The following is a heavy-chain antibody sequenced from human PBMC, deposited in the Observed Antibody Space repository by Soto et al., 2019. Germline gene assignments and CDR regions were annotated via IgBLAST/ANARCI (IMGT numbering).Heavy chain of an antibody. J-gene: IGHJ6*02. Sequence: QVQLQESGPGLVKPSQTLSITCTVSGGSISSGGYYWIWIRQHPGKGLEWIGYIYYSGSTYYNPSLKSRVTISVDTSKNQFSLKLSSVTAADTAVYYCARDTVTTGYYYYGMDVWGQGTTVTVSS. V-gene: IGHV4-31*03. D-gene: IGHD4-17*01. CDR3: ARDTVTTGYYYYGMDV. CDR1: GGSISSGGYY. CDR2: IYYSGST.